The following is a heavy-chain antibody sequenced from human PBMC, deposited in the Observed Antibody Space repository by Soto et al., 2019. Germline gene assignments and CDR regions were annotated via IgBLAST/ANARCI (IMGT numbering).Heavy chain of an antibody. Sequence: SVKVSCKASGFTFTSSAVQWVRQARGQRLEWIGWIVVGSGNTNYAQKFQERVTITRDMSTSTAYMELSSLRSEDTAVYYCAAGGLNIYYYYGMDVWGQGTTVTVSS. V-gene: IGHV1-58*01. CDR2: IVVGSGNT. CDR1: GFTFTSSA. D-gene: IGHD6-19*01. J-gene: IGHJ6*02. CDR3: AAGGLNIYYYYGMDV.